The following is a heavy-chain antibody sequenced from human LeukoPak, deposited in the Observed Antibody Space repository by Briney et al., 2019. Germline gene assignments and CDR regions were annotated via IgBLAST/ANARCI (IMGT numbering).Heavy chain of an antibody. CDR1: GFTFSNYG. CDR2: IWYDGSNE. CDR3: ARAYYYDVSVTPDY. J-gene: IGHJ4*02. D-gene: IGHD3-22*01. V-gene: IGHV3-33*01. Sequence: PGGSLRLSCVASGFTFSNYGMHWVRQAPGKGLEWVAVIWYDGSNEYYADSVKGRFTISRDTSKNTLHLQMNSLRAEDTAVYYCARAYYYDVSVTPDYWGQGTLVTVSS.